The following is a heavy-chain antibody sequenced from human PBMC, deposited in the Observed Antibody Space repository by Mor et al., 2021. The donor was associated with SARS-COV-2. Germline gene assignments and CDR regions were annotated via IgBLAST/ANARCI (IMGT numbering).Heavy chain of an antibody. J-gene: IGHJ6*03. Sequence: EWVAVIWFDGSHKNFADSVKGRFTISRDNSKNTLYLQMNSLRAEDTAVYYCARMAYYDSSGLTDYYYMDVWGKGTTVTVSS. D-gene: IGHD3-22*01. CDR2: IWFDGSHK. CDR3: ARMAYYDSSGLTDYYYMDV. V-gene: IGHV3-33*01.